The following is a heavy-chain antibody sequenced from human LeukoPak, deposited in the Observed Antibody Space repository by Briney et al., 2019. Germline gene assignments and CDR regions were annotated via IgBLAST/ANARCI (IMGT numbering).Heavy chain of an antibody. Sequence: ASVKVSCKASGYTFTSYDINWVRQAPGQGLEWMGWISVYNGNRKFAPKFQGRLTMTADTGTSTAYMELSSLGSDDTAIYYCARDRWELPPGQGGYWGQGTLVTVSS. CDR3: ARDRWELPPGQGGY. V-gene: IGHV1-18*01. J-gene: IGHJ4*02. D-gene: IGHD1-26*01. CDR2: ISVYNGNR. CDR1: GYTFTSYD.